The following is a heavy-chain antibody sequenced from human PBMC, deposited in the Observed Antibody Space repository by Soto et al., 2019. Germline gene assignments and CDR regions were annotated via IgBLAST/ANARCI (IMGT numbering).Heavy chain of an antibody. CDR2: IIPIFGTA. J-gene: IGHJ5*02. CDR1: GGTFSSYA. V-gene: IGHV1-69*13. CDR3: ATTIATDNWFDP. Sequence: GASVKVSCKASGGTFSSYAISWVRQAPGQGLEWMGGIIPIFGTANYAQKFQGRVTITADESTSTDYMELSSLRSEDTAVYYCATTIATDNWFDPWGKGTLVTVSS. D-gene: IGHD6-13*01.